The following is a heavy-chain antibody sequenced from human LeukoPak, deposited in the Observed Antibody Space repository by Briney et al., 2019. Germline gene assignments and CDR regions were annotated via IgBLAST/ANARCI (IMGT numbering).Heavy chain of an antibody. CDR2: VSYSGST. CDR3: ARKEWVPYYFDY. Sequence: PSETLSLTCTVSGDSISNYYWSWIRQPPAKGLEWIGYVSYSGSTNYNPSLKSRVTISGDTPKNQFSLKLTSVTAADTAVYYCARKEWVPYYFDYWGQGTLVTVSS. V-gene: IGHV4-59*01. D-gene: IGHD3-3*01. J-gene: IGHJ4*02. CDR1: GDSISNYY.